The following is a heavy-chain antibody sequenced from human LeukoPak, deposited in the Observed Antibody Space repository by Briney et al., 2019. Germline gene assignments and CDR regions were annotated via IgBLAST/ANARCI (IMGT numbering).Heavy chain of an antibody. V-gene: IGHV3-7*01. J-gene: IGHJ3*02. CDR3: ARTPWIQLWFDLAFDI. CDR1: GFTFSGYW. D-gene: IGHD5-18*01. CDR2: IKRDGSEI. Sequence: GGSLRLSCAASGFTFSGYWMSWVRQAPGKGLEWVANIKRDGSEIGYVDSVKGRFTISRDNAKNSLYLQMNSLRAEDTAVYYWARTPWIQLWFDLAFDIWGQGTMVTVSS.